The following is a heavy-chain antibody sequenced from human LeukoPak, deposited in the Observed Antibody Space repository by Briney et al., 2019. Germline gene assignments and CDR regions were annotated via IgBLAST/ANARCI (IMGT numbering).Heavy chain of an antibody. J-gene: IGHJ4*02. Sequence: SETLSLTCTVSGVSVSSSYSYWGWIRQPPGMGLKWIGSIYYTGNTYYNASLKSQVSISLDTSKNQFSLKLTSVTAADTAVYYCARDGFIRGSGSTGLDYWGQGTLVTVSS. CDR3: ARDGFIRGSGSTGLDY. CDR1: GVSVSSSYSY. D-gene: IGHD3-10*01. V-gene: IGHV4-39*02. CDR2: IYYTGNT.